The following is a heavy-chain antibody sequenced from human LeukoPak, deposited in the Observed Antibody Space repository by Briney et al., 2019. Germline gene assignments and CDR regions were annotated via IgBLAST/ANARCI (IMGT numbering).Heavy chain of an antibody. J-gene: IGHJ4*02. CDR2: ISAYNGNT. D-gene: IGHD6-13*01. CDR3: VRDHGVAAAGTISPFDY. V-gene: IGHV1-18*01. CDR1: GYTFTCYG. Sequence: ASVTVSCKASGYTFTCYGISWVRQAPGQGLEWMGWISAYNGNTNYAQKIQGRVTMTTDTSTSTAHMELRSLSSDDTAVYYCVRDHGVAAAGTISPFDYWGQGTLVTVSS.